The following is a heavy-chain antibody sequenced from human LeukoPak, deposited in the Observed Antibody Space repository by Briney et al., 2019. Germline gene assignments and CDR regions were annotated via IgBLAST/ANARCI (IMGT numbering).Heavy chain of an antibody. Sequence: GGSLRLSCAASGFTFSSYEVNWVRQAPGKGLEWVSYISSSGSTIYYADSVKGRFTISRDNAKNSLYLQMNSLRAEDTAVYYCARGIVGATLGYYYYYMDVWGKGTTVTVSS. D-gene: IGHD1-26*01. V-gene: IGHV3-48*03. J-gene: IGHJ6*03. CDR2: ISSSGSTI. CDR1: GFTFSSYE. CDR3: ARGIVGATLGYYYYYMDV.